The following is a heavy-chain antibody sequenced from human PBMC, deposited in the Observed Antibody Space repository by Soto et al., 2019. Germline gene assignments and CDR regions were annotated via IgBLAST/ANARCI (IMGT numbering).Heavy chain of an antibody. J-gene: IGHJ4*02. CDR3: ARSVEGHFDY. V-gene: IGHV3-48*02. CDR1: GFKFSIYS. Sequence: EVPLVESGGALVQPGVSLRLSCEASGFKFSIYSMNWVRQAPGKGLEWSAYITSDTKTIKYGDSVKGRFTISRDNAKNSVPRQMNSLSDEATAVYYCARSVEGHFDYWGQGTVVTVSS. CDR2: ITSDTKTI. D-gene: IGHD6-19*01.